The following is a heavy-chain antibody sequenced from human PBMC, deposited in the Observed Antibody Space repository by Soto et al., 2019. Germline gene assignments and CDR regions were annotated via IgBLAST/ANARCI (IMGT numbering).Heavy chain of an antibody. CDR2: LXHXGXT. V-gene: IGHV4-38-2*01. D-gene: IGHD4-17*01. CDR1: AYSISSGHY. CDR3: ARGYGGNFGY. J-gene: IGHJ4*02. Sequence: SETLSLTCDVSAYSISSGHYGAWVRQPPGKGLXWXXXLXHXGXTXXXXSLRSRVTISIDTSKTQFSLKLSSVTAADTAVYYCARGYGGNFGYWAQGTLVTVSS.